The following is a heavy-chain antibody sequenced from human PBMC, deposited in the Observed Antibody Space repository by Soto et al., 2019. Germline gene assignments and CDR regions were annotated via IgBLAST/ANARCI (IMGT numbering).Heavy chain of an antibody. CDR2: ISYDGSNK. CDR3: AKDEGAGY. J-gene: IGHJ4*02. CDR1: GFTFSSYA. V-gene: IGHV3-30*18. Sequence: GGSLRLSCAASGFTFSSYARNWVRQAPGKGLEWVAVISYDGSNKYYADSVKGRFTISRDNSKNTLYLQMNSLRAEDTAVYYCAKDEGAGYWGQGTLVTVSS.